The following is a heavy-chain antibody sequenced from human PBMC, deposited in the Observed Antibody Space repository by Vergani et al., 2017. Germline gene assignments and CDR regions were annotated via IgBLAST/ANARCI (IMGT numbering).Heavy chain of an antibody. D-gene: IGHD6-13*01. CDR1: GYTFTNYD. CDR3: ARGGVAADGTPWNNWFDP. J-gene: IGHJ5*02. Sequence: QVQLVQSGSEVKKPGASMKVSCKASGYTFTNYDVHWVRQARGQGLEWMGWMNPQSGMRGHGQKFQGRLSMSRNTSTSTAYMELSSLTSEDTALYYCARGGVAADGTPWNNWFDPWGQGTLVTVSS. CDR2: MNPQSGMR. V-gene: IGHV1-8*01.